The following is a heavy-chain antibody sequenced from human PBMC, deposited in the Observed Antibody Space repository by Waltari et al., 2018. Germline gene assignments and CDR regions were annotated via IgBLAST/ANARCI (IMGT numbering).Heavy chain of an antibody. CDR1: GFTFSSYS. D-gene: IGHD3-3*01. J-gene: IGHJ6*02. CDR3: ARDRGSITIFGVVITSYGMDV. CDR2: ISSSSSTI. Sequence: EVQLVESGGGLVQPGGSLRLSCAASGFTFSSYSMNWVRQAPGKGLEWVSYISSSSSTIYYADSVKGRFTISRDNAKNSLYLQMNSLRAEDTAVYYCARDRGSITIFGVVITSYGMDVWGQGTTVTVSS. V-gene: IGHV3-48*01.